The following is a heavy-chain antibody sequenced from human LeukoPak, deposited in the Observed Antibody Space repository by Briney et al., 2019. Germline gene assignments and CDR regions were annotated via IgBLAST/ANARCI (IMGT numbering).Heavy chain of an antibody. Sequence: GGSLRLSCAASGFTFSSYEMNWFRQAPGKGLEWLSYISTSSATIKYADSVKGRFTISRDNAKNSLYLQMNSLRAEDTAVYYCARDLAAAGGVNDYWGQGTLVTVSS. V-gene: IGHV3-48*03. CDR1: GFTFSSYE. J-gene: IGHJ4*02. CDR3: ARDLAAAGGVNDY. D-gene: IGHD6-13*01. CDR2: ISTSSATI.